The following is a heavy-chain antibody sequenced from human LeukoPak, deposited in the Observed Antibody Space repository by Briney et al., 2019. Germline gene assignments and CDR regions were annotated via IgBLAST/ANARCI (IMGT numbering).Heavy chain of an antibody. CDR1: GFTFSDYN. CDR2: MSRSGDII. Sequence: GGSLRLSCAASGFTFSDYNMNWVRQVPGKGLESVSYMSRSGDIIYYADSAKGRFTISRDNAKNSLYLQMNSLRAEDTAVYYCAELGITMIGGVWGKGTTVTISS. CDR3: AELGITMIGGV. V-gene: IGHV3-48*04. J-gene: IGHJ6*04. D-gene: IGHD3-10*02.